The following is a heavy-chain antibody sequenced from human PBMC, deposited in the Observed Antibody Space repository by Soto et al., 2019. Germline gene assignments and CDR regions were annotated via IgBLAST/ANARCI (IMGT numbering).Heavy chain of an antibody. CDR1: GGSISSYY. CDR3: ARAASGYGIYYYYYMDV. J-gene: IGHJ6*03. D-gene: IGHD5-12*01. CDR2: IYYSGST. Sequence: SATLSLTCTVSGGSISSYYWSWIRQPPGKGLDWIGYIYYSGSTNYNPSLKSRVTISVDTSKNQFSLKLSSVTAADTAVYYCARAASGYGIYYYYYMDVWGKGTTVTVSS. V-gene: IGHV4-59*01.